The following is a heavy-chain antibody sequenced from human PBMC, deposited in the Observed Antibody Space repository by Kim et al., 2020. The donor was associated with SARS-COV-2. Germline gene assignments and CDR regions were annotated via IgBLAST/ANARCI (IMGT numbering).Heavy chain of an antibody. D-gene: IGHD1-7*01. Sequence: GGSLRLSCAASGFTFSTYAMNWVRQAPGKGLEWVSSITGGGGGATKYADSVKGRFTISRDNSKSTVYLQMNSLRVEDTAVYHCVTRGWTYHFDYWGQGT. CDR1: GFTFSTYA. CDR3: VTRGWTYHFDY. J-gene: IGHJ4*02. CDR2: ITGGGGGAT. V-gene: IGHV3-23*01.